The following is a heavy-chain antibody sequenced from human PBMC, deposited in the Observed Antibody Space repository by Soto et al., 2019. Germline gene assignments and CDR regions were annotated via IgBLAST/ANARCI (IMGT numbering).Heavy chain of an antibody. CDR3: ARGYCSSTNCYEGTLLDY. CDR1: GGPISSYY. D-gene: IGHD2-2*01. CDR2: IYNSGST. V-gene: IGHV4-59*01. J-gene: IGHJ4*02. Sequence: PSETLTLTCTVSGGPISSYYWSWIRQPPGKGLEWIGYIYNSGSTNYNPSLKSRVTISVDTSKNQFSLKPSSVTAADTAVYYCARGYCSSTNCYEGTLLDYWGQGTLVTVS.